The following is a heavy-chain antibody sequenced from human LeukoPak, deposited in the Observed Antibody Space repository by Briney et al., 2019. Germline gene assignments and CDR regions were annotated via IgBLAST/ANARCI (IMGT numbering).Heavy chain of an antibody. D-gene: IGHD5-18*01. V-gene: IGHV4-4*02. CDR3: ARDTATVPYYFDY. Sequence: PSGTLSLTCAVSGGSISSSNWWSWVRQPPGKGLEWIGEIYHSGSTNYNPSLKSRVTISVDKSKNQFSLKLSSVTAADTAVYYCARDTATVPYYFDYWGQGTLVTVSS. J-gene: IGHJ4*02. CDR1: GGSISSSNW. CDR2: IYHSGST.